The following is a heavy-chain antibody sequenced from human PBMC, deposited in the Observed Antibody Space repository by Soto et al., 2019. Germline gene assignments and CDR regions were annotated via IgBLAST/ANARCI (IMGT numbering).Heavy chain of an antibody. V-gene: IGHV4-39*01. J-gene: IGHJ4*02. CDR1: GGSISSSSYY. D-gene: IGHD5-18*01. CDR3: ARHAVDTALVLPGMRGGYSYGSSDY. Sequence: QLQLQESGPGLVKPSETLSLTCTVSGGSISSSSYYWGWIRQPPGKGLEWIGNIYYSGSTYYNPCRKSRVPRSLDTSKNRLSLKLSTVTAADTAVYYCARHAVDTALVLPGMRGGYSYGSSDYWGQGTLVTVSS. CDR2: IYYSGST.